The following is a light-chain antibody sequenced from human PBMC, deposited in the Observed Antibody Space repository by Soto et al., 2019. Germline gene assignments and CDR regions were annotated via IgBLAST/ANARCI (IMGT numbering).Light chain of an antibody. CDR1: SSDVGRYDY. Sequence: HSALSQPASVSGSPGQSITISCTGSSSDVGRYDYVSWYQQHPDKAPKLMIFDVNNRPSGVSNRFSGSKSGNTASLTISGLQAEDEADYYCNSYTTSDSYVFGTGTKVTVL. CDR2: DVN. V-gene: IGLV2-14*03. J-gene: IGLJ1*01. CDR3: NSYTTSDSYV.